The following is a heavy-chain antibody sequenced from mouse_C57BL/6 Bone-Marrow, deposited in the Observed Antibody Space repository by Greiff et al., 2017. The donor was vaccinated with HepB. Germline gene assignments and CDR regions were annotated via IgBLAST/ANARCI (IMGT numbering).Heavy chain of an antibody. J-gene: IGHJ1*03. Sequence: QVQLQQSGAELVRPGASVKLSCKASGYTFTDYYINWVKQRPGQGLEWIARIYPGSGNTYYNEKFKGKATLTAEKSSSTAYMQLSSLTSEDSAVYFCASYYYGSSYWYFDVWGTGTTVTVSS. D-gene: IGHD1-1*01. CDR3: ASYYYGSSYWYFDV. CDR2: IYPGSGNT. V-gene: IGHV1-76*01. CDR1: GYTFTDYY.